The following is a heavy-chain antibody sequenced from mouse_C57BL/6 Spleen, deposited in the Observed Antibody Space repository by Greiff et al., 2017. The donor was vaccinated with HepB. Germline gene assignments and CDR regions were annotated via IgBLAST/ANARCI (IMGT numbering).Heavy chain of an antibody. J-gene: IGHJ3*01. CDR3: ARAYYSKGDFAY. V-gene: IGHV5-6*02. CDR2: ISSGGSYT. D-gene: IGHD2-5*01. CDR1: GFTFSSYG. Sequence: EVKLVESGGDLVKPGGSLKLSCAASGFTFSSYGMSWVRQTPDKRLEWVATISSGGSYTYYPDSVKGRFTISRDNAKNTLYLQMSSLKSEDTAMYYCARAYYSKGDFAYWGQGTLVTVSA.